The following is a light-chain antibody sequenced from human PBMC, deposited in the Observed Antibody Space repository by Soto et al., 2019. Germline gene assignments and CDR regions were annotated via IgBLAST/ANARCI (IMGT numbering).Light chain of an antibody. J-gene: IGKJ2*01. Sequence: DIKMTQSPSSLSASVGDRVTITCRASQYISNYLNWYQQKSGTAPKLLIHTASTLQSGVPSRFSGRGSGPDFTLTISSVLPDDFAIYFCQQSYSTPPTFGQGTTLEIK. CDR3: QQSYSTPPT. V-gene: IGKV1-39*01. CDR1: QYISNY. CDR2: TAS.